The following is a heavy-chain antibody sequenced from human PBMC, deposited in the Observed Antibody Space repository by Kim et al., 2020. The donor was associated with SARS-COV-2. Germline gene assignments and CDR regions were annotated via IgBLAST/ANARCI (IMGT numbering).Heavy chain of an antibody. J-gene: IGHJ4*02. CDR2: ISWDGGST. Sequence: GGSLRLSCAASGFTFDDYTMHWVRQAPGKGLEWVSLISWDGGSTYYADSVKGRFTISRDNSKNSLYLQMNSLRTEDTALYYCAKDAVGGAAALRYFDYWGQGTLVTVSS. D-gene: IGHD6-13*01. V-gene: IGHV3-43*01. CDR1: GFTFDDYT. CDR3: AKDAVGGAAALRYFDY.